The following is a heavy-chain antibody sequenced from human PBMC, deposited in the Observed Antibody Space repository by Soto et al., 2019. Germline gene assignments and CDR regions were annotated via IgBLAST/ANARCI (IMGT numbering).Heavy chain of an antibody. D-gene: IGHD3-3*01. J-gene: IGHJ6*02. V-gene: IGHV3-7*01. CDR2: INEDGSEK. CDR1: GFSFTSYW. Sequence: GGSLRLSCAASGFSFTSYWMDWVRQAPGKGLEWVAMINEDGSEKYYVDSVKGRFTISRDNAKNSLYLQMNSLRAEDTAVYYCARDRYSYYDFWSGSLPYYYYGMDVWGQGTTVTVSS. CDR3: ARDRYSYYDFWSGSLPYYYYGMDV.